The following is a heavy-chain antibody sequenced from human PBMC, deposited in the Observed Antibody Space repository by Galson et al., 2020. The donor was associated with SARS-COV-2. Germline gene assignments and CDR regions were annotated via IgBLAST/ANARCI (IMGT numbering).Heavy chain of an antibody. D-gene: IGHD3-3*01. CDR1: GYSFTSYW. V-gene: IGHV5-51*01. CDR2: IYPGDSDT. Sequence: GESLKISCKGSGYSFTSYWNGWVRQMPGKGLEWMGIIYPGDSDTRYSPSFQGQVTISADKSISTAYLQWSSLKASDTAMYYCASRAYSASFEWLLFGFDAFDIWCQGTVVTVSS. J-gene: IGHJ3*02. CDR3: ASRAYSASFEWLLFGFDAFDI.